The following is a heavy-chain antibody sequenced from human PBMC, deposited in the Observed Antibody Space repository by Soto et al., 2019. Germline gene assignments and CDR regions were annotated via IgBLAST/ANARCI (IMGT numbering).Heavy chain of an antibody. Sequence: EVQLLESGGGLVQPGGSLRLSCAASGFTFSSYAMSWVRQAPGKGLEWVSAISGSGGSTYYADSVKGRFTISRDNSKNRLYLKKNSRRAEDTALYYGAKGVKIVVTDVFDIGGKGKMATVSS. CDR1: GFTFSSYA. J-gene: IGHJ3*02. V-gene: IGHV3-23*01. D-gene: IGHD3-22*01. CDR2: ISGSGGST. CDR3: AKGVKIVVTDVFDI.